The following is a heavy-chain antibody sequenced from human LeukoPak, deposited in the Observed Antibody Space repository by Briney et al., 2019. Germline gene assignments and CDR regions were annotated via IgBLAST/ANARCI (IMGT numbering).Heavy chain of an antibody. CDR1: GGSFSGYY. J-gene: IGHJ5*02. CDR2: IHHSGST. V-gene: IGHV4-34*01. D-gene: IGHD3-10*01. Sequence: SETLSLTCAVYGGSFSGYYWSWIRQPPGKGLEWIGEIHHSGSTNYNPSLKSRVIMSVDMSKNQFSLKLSSVTAADTAVYYCARGGSTSYREFLYNWFDPWGQGTLVTVSS. CDR3: ARGGSTSYREFLYNWFDP.